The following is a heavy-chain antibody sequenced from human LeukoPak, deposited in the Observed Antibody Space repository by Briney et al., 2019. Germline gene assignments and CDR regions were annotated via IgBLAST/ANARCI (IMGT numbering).Heavy chain of an antibody. CDR3: ARAGIAAAGTKGGNKYYFDY. CDR1: GDSVSSNSAA. J-gene: IGHJ4*02. CDR2: TYYRSKWYN. D-gene: IGHD6-13*01. V-gene: IGHV6-1*01. Sequence: SQTLSLTCAISGDSVSSNSAAWNWIRQSPSRGLEWLGRTYYRSKWYNDYAVSVKSRITINPETSKNQFSLQLNSVTPEDTAVYYCARAGIAAAGTKGGNKYYFDYWGQGTLVTVSS.